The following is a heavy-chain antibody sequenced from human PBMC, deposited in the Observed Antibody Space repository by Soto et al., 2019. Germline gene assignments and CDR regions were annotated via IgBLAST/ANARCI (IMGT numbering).Heavy chain of an antibody. CDR3: ARGGYCSSTSCFVYYYYGMDV. CDR2: ISAYNGNT. Sequence: ASVKVSCKASGYTFTSYGISWVRQAPGQGLEWMGWISAYNGNTNYAQKLQGRVTMTTDTSTSTAYMELRSLRSDDTAVYYCARGGYCSSTSCFVYYYYGMDVWVQGTTVTVSS. D-gene: IGHD2-2*01. J-gene: IGHJ6*02. CDR1: GYTFTSYG. V-gene: IGHV1-18*04.